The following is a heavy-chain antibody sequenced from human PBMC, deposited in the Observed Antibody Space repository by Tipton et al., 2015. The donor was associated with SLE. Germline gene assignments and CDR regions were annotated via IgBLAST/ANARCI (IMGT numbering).Heavy chain of an antibody. J-gene: IGHJ2*01. CDR3: ARHGRIAARDWYFDL. D-gene: IGHD6-6*01. Sequence: TLSLTCTVSGGSISSSYYWSWIRQPPGKGLEWIGYIYYSGSTNYNPSLKSRVTISVDTSKNQFSLKLSSVTAADTAVYYCARHGRIAARDWYFDLWGRGTLVTVSS. V-gene: IGHV4-59*08. CDR2: IYYSGST. CDR1: GGSISSSYY.